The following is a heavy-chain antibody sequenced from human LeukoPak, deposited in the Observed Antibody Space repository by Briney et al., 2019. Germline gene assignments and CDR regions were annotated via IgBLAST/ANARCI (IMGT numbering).Heavy chain of an antibody. CDR2: IYNSGST. D-gene: IGHD6-6*01. Sequence: PSETLSLTCTVSGDSISSSHYYWGWIRQPPGKGLEWIGTIYNSGSTWSNPSLKSRVSISIDTSKNQFSLKLISVTAADTAVYYCATSQYPIAARDNWFDPWGQGTPVTVSS. CDR3: ATSQYPIAARDNWFDP. CDR1: GDSISSSHYY. V-gene: IGHV4-39*01. J-gene: IGHJ5*02.